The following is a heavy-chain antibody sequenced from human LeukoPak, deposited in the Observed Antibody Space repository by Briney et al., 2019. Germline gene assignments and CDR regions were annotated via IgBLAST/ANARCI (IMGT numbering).Heavy chain of an antibody. CDR2: INHSGST. Sequence: SETLSLTCAVYGGSFSGYYWSWIRQPPGKGLEWIGEINHSGSTNYNPSLKSRVIISVDTSKNRFSLKLSSVTAADTAVYYCARPLYSSSRQGFFDYWGQGTLVTVSS. CDR1: GGSFSGYY. J-gene: IGHJ4*02. D-gene: IGHD6-13*01. V-gene: IGHV4-34*01. CDR3: ARPLYSSSRQGFFDY.